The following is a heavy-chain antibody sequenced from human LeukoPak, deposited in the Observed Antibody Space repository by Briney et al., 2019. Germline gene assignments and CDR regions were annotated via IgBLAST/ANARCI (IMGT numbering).Heavy chain of an antibody. J-gene: IGHJ4*02. CDR3: ARDRALYDSRRGYYYTEDDY. Sequence: GRSLRLSFAAPGFPLSSYARNWVPRAPAEGLGRVQVIPYDGSNKYYADSVKGRFTISRDNSKNTLYLQMNSLRAEDTAVYYCARDRALYDSRRGYYYTEDDYWGQGTLVTVSP. D-gene: IGHD3-22*01. CDR2: IPYDGSNK. V-gene: IGHV3-30-3*01. CDR1: GFPLSSYA.